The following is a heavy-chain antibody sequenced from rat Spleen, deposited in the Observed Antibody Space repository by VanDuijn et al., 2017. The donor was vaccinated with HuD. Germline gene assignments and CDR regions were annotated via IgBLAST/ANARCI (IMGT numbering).Heavy chain of an antibody. V-gene: IGHV5-25*01. CDR2: ISPSGGST. Sequence: EVQLVESGGGLVQPGRSLKLSCAASGFTFNAYDMAWVRQAPTEGLEWVASISPSGGSTYYRDSGKGRFTVSRDNVKSILYLQMDSLRSEDTATYYCARHGTIAAFDYWGQGVMVTVSS. CDR3: ARHGTIAAFDY. J-gene: IGHJ2*01. D-gene: IGHD1-2*01. CDR1: GFTFNAYD.